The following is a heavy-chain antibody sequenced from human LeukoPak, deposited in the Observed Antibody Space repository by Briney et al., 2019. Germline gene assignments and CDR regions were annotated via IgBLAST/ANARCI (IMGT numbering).Heavy chain of an antibody. Sequence: PSETLSLTCSVYGGSFSSYYWSWIRQPPGKGLEWTGEINDRGGTNYNPSLKSRFTISVDTPKNQFSLKLSSVTAADTAIYYCARGPRGAKSSGWYLLGFDYWGQGTLVTVSS. D-gene: IGHD6-19*01. J-gene: IGHJ4*02. V-gene: IGHV4-34*01. CDR3: ARGPRGAKSSGWYLLGFDY. CDR2: INDRGGT. CDR1: GGSFSSYY.